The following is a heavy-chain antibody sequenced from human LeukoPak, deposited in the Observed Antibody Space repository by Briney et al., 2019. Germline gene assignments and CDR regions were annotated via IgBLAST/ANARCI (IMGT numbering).Heavy chain of an antibody. Sequence: GGSLRLSCTTSGFTFDDYAMSWFRQAPGKGLEWVGFIRNKAHGGVTEYAASVKGRFTISRDVSESTAYLQMNSLRIEDTAVYYCSRILGRSWSGGFDYWGQGTLVTVSS. CDR3: SRILGRSWSGGFDY. CDR1: GFTFDDYA. V-gene: IGHV3-49*03. J-gene: IGHJ4*02. CDR2: IRNKAHGGVT. D-gene: IGHD3-10*01.